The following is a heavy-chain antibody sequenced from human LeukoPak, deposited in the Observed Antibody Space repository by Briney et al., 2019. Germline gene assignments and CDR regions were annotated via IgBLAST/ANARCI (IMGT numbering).Heavy chain of an antibody. CDR2: ISAYNGNT. CDR1: GYTFTSYG. D-gene: IGHD3-16*02. CDR3: ARGAGVITFGGVIVTLNYFDY. V-gene: IGHV1-18*01. Sequence: ASVKVSCKASGYTFTSYGISWARQAPGQGLEWMGWISAYNGNTNYAQKLQGRVTMTTDTSTSTAYMELRSLRSDDTAVYYCARGAGVITFGGVIVTLNYFDYWGQGTLVTVSS. J-gene: IGHJ4*02.